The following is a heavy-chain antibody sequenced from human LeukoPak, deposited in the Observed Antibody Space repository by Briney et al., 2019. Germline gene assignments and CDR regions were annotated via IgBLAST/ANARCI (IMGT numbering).Heavy chain of an antibody. D-gene: IGHD3-10*01. CDR1: GFTFSSYE. Sequence: GGSLRLSCAASGFTFSSYEMNWVRQAPGKGLEWVSYISSSGSTIYYADSVKGRFTISRGNAKYSLYLQMNSLRAEDTAVYYCARVLTPYYYGSGSYGMDVWGQGTTVTVSS. J-gene: IGHJ6*02. V-gene: IGHV3-48*03. CDR2: ISSSGSTI. CDR3: ARVLTPYYYGSGSYGMDV.